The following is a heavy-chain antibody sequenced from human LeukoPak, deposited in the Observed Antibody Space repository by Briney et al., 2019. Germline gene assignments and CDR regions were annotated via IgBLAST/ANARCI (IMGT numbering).Heavy chain of an antibody. J-gene: IGHJ4*02. Sequence: GEPLKIPCKGSGSRFTSYWIGWVRQMPGKGLEWMGIIYPGDSDTRYSPSFQGQVTISADKPISTAYLQWSSLKASDTAMYYCARQGHIAAAVLYWGQGTLVTVSS. CDR3: ARQGHIAAAVLY. V-gene: IGHV5-51*01. D-gene: IGHD6-13*01. CDR1: GSRFTSYW. CDR2: IYPGDSDT.